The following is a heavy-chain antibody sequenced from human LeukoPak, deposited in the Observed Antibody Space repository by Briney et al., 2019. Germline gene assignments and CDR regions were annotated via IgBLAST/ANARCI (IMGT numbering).Heavy chain of an antibody. Sequence: GASVKVSCRASGYTFTDYYMHWVRQAPGQGLEWMCWINPNSGGTNYAQKFQGRVTMTRDTSISTAYMELSRLRSDDTAVYYCATISGELLSTTVTTWVAIDYWGQGTLVTVSS. CDR2: INPNSGGT. V-gene: IGHV1-2*02. J-gene: IGHJ4*02. D-gene: IGHD4-17*01. CDR3: ATISGELLSTTVTTWVAIDY. CDR1: GYTFTDYY.